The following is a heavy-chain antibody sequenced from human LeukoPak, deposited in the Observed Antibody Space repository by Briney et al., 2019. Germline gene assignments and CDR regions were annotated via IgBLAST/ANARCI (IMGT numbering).Heavy chain of an antibody. CDR3: ARVRPYYYDGSGLSSSYYFDY. CDR1: GGSISSGSYY. J-gene: IGHJ4*02. V-gene: IGHV4-61*02. D-gene: IGHD3-22*01. CDR2: IYTSGYP. Sequence: PSQTLSLTCTVSGGSISSGSYYWTWIRQPAGKGLEWIRRIYTSGYPNYNPSLKSRVTISADTSKNHFSLILTSVTAADTAVYYCARVRPYYYDGSGLSSSYYFDYWGQGALVTVSS.